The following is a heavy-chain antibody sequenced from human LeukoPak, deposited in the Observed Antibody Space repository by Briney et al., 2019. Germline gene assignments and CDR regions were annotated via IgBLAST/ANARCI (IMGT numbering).Heavy chain of an antibody. J-gene: IGHJ4*02. Sequence: SETLSLTCTVSGGSISSYYWSWIRQPPGKGLEWIGYIYYSGSTNYNPSLKSRVTISVDTSKNQFSLKLSSVTAADTAVYYCAREVGSSGWPHFDYWGQGTLVTVSS. CDR3: AREVGSSGWPHFDY. D-gene: IGHD6-19*01. CDR1: GGSISSYY. V-gene: IGHV4-59*01. CDR2: IYYSGST.